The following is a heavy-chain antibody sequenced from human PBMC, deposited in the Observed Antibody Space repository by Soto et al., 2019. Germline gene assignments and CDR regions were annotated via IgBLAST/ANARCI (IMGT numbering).Heavy chain of an antibody. Sequence: QLQLQESGPGLVKPSETLSLTCTVSGGSISSSSYYWGWIRQPPGKGLEWIGSIYYSGSTYYNPSLKSRVTISVDTSKNQFSLKLSSVTAADTAVYYCAAMPLAVNTWEWELLSPFDYWGQGTLVTVSS. D-gene: IGHD1-26*01. V-gene: IGHV4-39*01. CDR3: AAMPLAVNTWEWELLSPFDY. J-gene: IGHJ4*02. CDR2: IYYSGST. CDR1: GGSISSSSYY.